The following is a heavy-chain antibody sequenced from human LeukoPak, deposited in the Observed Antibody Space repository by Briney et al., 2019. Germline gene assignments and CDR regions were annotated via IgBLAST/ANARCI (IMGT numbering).Heavy chain of an antibody. V-gene: IGHV3-74*01. D-gene: IGHD1-26*01. J-gene: IGHJ4*01. CDR2: INTDGSST. CDR1: GFTVISYG. Sequence: GGSLRLAWSASGFTVISYGMQWVRHPPGKGLGWVSRINTDGSSTSYAYSVKGRFTVSRDNAKNTGYLQVTSLRAADKDVSFCTRESPREVKLDYWGQGTLVTVSS. CDR3: TRESPREVKLDY.